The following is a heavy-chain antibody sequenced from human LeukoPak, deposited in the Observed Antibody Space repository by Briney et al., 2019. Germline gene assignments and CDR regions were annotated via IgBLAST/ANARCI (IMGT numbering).Heavy chain of an antibody. J-gene: IGHJ6*04. Sequence: GSSAKVSCKASGGTFSSYAISWVRQAPGQGLEWMGGIIPIFGTANYAQKFQGRVTITADESTSTAYMELSSLRSEDTAVYYCARDRYVGSSYEMDVWGKGTTVTVSS. D-gene: IGHD6-13*01. CDR2: IIPIFGTA. V-gene: IGHV1-69*01. CDR3: ARDRYVGSSYEMDV. CDR1: GGTFSSYA.